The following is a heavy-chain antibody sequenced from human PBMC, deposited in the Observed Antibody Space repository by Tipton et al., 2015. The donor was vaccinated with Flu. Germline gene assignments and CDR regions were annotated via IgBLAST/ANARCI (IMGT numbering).Heavy chain of an antibody. D-gene: IGHD7-27*01. CDR1: GFTFSSYA. Sequence: SLRLSCAASGFTFSSYAMSWVRQAPGKGLEWVSGISATSGSTYYADSVKVRFTISRDNSKNTLYLQTNSLRAEDTAVYYCAKERHTSEKYWGFGTDVWGQGTTVTVSS. V-gene: IGHV3-23*01. CDR3: AKERHTSEKYWGFGTDV. J-gene: IGHJ6*02. CDR2: ISATSGST.